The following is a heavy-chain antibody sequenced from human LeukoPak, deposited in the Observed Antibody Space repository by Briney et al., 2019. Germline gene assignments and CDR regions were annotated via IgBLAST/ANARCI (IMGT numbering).Heavy chain of an antibody. J-gene: IGHJ6*04. Sequence: GGSLRLSCAASGFTFSMYGMHWVRQAPGKGLEWVSYISSSGSTIYYADSVKGRFTTSRDNAKNSLYLQMNSLRAEDTAVYYCAELGITMIGGVWGKGTTVTISS. CDR1: GFTFSMYG. CDR3: AELGITMIGGV. V-gene: IGHV3-48*03. CDR2: ISSSGSTI. D-gene: IGHD3-10*02.